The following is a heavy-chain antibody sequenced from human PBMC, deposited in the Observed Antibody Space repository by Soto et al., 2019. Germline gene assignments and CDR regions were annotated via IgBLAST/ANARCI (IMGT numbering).Heavy chain of an antibody. J-gene: IGHJ6*03. Sequence: ASVKVSCKASGYTFTSYGISWVRQAPGQGLEWMGWISAYNGNTNYAQKLQGRVTMTTDTSTSTAYMELRSLRSDDTAVYYCARDELGYCSSTSCPRPDYHYYYYMDVWGKGTTVTVSS. V-gene: IGHV1-18*01. CDR1: GYTFTSYG. D-gene: IGHD2-2*01. CDR3: ARDELGYCSSTSCPRPDYHYYYYMDV. CDR2: ISAYNGNT.